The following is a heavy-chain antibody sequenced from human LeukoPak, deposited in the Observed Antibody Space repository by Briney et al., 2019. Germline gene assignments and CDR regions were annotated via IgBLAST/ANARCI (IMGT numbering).Heavy chain of an antibody. CDR1: GFPFSGSA. V-gene: IGHV3-73*01. CDR3: TRPGGSGYPNWFDP. CDR2: IRSKANSYAT. Sequence: GGSLRLSCAASGFPFSGSAMHWVPQASGKGLEWVGRIRSKANSYATEYAAAVKGSYTISRDDSKNTAYLQKNSLKTEDTAVYYCTRPGGSGYPNWFDPWGQGTLVTVSS. D-gene: IGHD3-3*01. J-gene: IGHJ5*02.